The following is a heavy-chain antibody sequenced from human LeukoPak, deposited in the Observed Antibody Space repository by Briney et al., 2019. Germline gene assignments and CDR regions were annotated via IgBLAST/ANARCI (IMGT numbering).Heavy chain of an antibody. J-gene: IGHJ3*02. CDR1: GFTFSSYG. Sequence: GGSLRLSCAASGFTFSSYGMHWVRQAPGKGLEWVAFIRYDGSNKYYADSVMGRFTISRDNSKNTLYLQMNSLRAEDTAVYYCAKIRDRQPWGAFDIWGQGTMVTVSS. CDR2: IRYDGSNK. V-gene: IGHV3-30*02. D-gene: IGHD7-27*01. CDR3: AKIRDRQPWGAFDI.